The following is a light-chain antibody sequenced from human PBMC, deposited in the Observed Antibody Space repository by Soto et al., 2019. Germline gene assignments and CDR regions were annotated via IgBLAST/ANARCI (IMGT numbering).Light chain of an antibody. CDR3: KQYGSSPLT. CDR2: GAS. CDR1: QSVSSSY. Sequence: EIVLTQSPGTLSLSPGERATLSCRASQSVSSSYLAWYQQKPGQAPRLLIYGASSRATGIPDRFSGSGSGTDFTFTISRLEPEDFAVYYCKQYGSSPLTFGGGTKVDIK. J-gene: IGKJ4*01. V-gene: IGKV3-20*01.